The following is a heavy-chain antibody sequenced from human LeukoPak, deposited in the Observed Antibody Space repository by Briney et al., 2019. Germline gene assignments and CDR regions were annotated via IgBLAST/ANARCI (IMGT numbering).Heavy chain of an antibody. D-gene: IGHD6-19*01. J-gene: IGHJ4*02. CDR3: TVSPSGLYWGFDY. CDR2: ITPMFGTS. CDR1: GGSFRSFC. V-gene: IGHV1-69*13. Sequence: SVKVSCKASGGSFRSFCISWVRQAPGQGLVWMGNITPMFGTSHYAQRFQGRVTFTADESTTTAYMELNSLTSEDTAVYYCTVSPSGLYWGFDYWGQGSLVTVSS.